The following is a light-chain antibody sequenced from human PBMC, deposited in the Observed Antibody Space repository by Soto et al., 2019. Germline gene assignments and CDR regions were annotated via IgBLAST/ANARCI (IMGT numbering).Light chain of an antibody. CDR3: QQRNNWPT. Sequence: EIVLTQSPATLSLSPGERATLSCRASQSVSSDLAWYQQKPGQAPRLLIYDASNRATGIPARFSGSGSGTDFTLTISSLEPEEFAVYYCQQRNNWPTFGQGTRLEIK. CDR2: DAS. V-gene: IGKV3-11*01. CDR1: QSVSSD. J-gene: IGKJ5*01.